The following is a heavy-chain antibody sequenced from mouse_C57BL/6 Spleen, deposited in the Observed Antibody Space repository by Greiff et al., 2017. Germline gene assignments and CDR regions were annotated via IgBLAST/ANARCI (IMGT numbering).Heavy chain of an antibody. CDR2: IDPEDGET. V-gene: IGHV14-2*01. CDR1: GFNIKDYY. D-gene: IGHD1-1*01. CDR3: ASSTTVVATEDY. Sequence: VQLQQSGAELVKPGASVKLSCTASGFNIKDYYMHWVKQRTEQGLEWIGRIDPEDGETKYAPKFQGKATITAATSSNTAYLQLSSLTSADTAVYYCASSTTVVATEDYWGQGTTLTVSS. J-gene: IGHJ2*01.